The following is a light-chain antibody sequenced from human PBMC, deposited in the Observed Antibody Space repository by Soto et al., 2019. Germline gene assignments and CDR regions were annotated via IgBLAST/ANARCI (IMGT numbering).Light chain of an antibody. CDR3: QQYKSDPWT. CDR1: QSIGNW. V-gene: IGKV1-5*03. CDR2: EAS. Sequence: MRMTQSPSTQSASVGDRISITCRASQSIGNWLAWYQQKPGRAPKFLMSEASSLESGVPSRFSGSGSGTEFTLTISGLQPDDFATYYCQQYKSDPWTFGQGTKVEIK. J-gene: IGKJ1*01.